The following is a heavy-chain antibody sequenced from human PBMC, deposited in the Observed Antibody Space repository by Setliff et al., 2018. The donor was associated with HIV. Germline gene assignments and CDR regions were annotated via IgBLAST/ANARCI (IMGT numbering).Heavy chain of an antibody. V-gene: IGHV3-15*01. Sequence: PGGSLRLSCAASGFTFKNAWMNWVRQAPGKGLEWIGRIKSKTDGGTTDYAAPVKGRFTISRDDSKNTLSLQMNSLKTEDTAIYYCTTDLGSGRFSWNNNWGQGTLVTAPQ. CDR1: GFTFKNAW. J-gene: IGHJ4*02. CDR3: TTDLGSGRFSWNNN. D-gene: IGHD1-26*01. CDR2: IKSKTDGGTT.